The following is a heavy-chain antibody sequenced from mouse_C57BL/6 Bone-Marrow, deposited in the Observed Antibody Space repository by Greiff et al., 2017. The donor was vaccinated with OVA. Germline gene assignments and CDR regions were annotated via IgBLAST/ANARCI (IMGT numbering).Heavy chain of an antibody. J-gene: IGHJ2*01. CDR3: ARGGAYGN. CDR1: GFTFSSSA. D-gene: IGHD2-1*01. V-gene: IGHV5-4*03. CDR2: ISDGGSYT. Sequence: EVKLVESGGGLVKPGGSLKLSCAASGFTFSSSAMSWVRQTPEKRLEWVATISDGGSYTYYPDNVKGRFTISRDNAKNNLYLQMSHLKSEDTAMYYCARGGAYGNWGQGTTLTVSS.